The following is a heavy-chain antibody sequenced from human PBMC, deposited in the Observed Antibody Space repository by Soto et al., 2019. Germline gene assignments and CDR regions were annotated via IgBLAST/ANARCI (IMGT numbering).Heavy chain of an antibody. J-gene: IGHJ6*02. Sequence: GGSLRLSCVGSGFTFSTYSINWVRQAPGKGLEWVSSISSRSDIYYADSVKGRFTISRDNAKNSVSLQMNSLRAEDTAVYYCAREYTAWPLAYGLDVWGQGTPVTVSS. CDR3: AREYTAWPLAYGLDV. CDR2: ISSRSDI. V-gene: IGHV3-21*01. D-gene: IGHD2-2*02. CDR1: GFTFSTYS.